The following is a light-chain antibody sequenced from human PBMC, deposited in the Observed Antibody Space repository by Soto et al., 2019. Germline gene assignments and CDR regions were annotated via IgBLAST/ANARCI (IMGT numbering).Light chain of an antibody. CDR2: DAS. J-gene: IGKJ1*01. Sequence: IQMTQSPSSLSASVGDRVAITCRASQSISNYLNWYQQKPGKAPKLLIYDASSLESGVPSRFSGSGSGTEFTLTISSLQFEDFAVYYCQQYKSWPRTFGPGTKVDIK. CDR3: QQYKSWPRT. V-gene: IGKV1-13*02. CDR1: QSISNY.